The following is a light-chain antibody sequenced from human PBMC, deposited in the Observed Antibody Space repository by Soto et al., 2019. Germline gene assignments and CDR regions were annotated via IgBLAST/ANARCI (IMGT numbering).Light chain of an antibody. Sequence: QSALTQPASVSGSPGQSITISCTGTSSDVGGYNYVSWYQQHPGKAPKLIIYEVSNRPSGVSNRFSGSKSGNTASLTISGLQAEEEADYYCCSYTSRSYVVFGGGTKLTVL. J-gene: IGLJ2*01. CDR3: CSYTSRSYVV. CDR1: SSDVGGYNY. CDR2: EVS. V-gene: IGLV2-14*01.